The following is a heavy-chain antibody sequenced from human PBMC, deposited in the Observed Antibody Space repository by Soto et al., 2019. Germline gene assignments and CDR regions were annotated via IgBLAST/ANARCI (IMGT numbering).Heavy chain of an antibody. V-gene: IGHV3-21*01. CDR1: TFNFTHYT. J-gene: IGHJ4*02. Sequence: EVQLVESGGGLVKPGGSLRLTCAGSTFNFTHYTWSWVRQAPGKGLEWVSSISATNTYIFYADSVKGRFTISRDNAKKSVSLQMSSLRAEDTALYYCARVNSATGSMHFDHWGQGTLVTVSS. CDR2: ISATNTYI. CDR3: ARVNSATGSMHFDH. D-gene: IGHD3-9*01.